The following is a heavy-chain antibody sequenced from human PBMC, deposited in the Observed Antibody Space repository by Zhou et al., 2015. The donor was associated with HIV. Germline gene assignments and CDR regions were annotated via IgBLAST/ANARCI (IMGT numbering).Heavy chain of an antibody. Sequence: QVQLVQSGAEVKKPGASVKVSCKASGYTFTSYYMHWVRQAPGQGLEWMGIINPSGGSTSYAQKFQGRVTMTRDTSTSTVYMELSSLRSEDTAVYYCARAQKGDYGVPYYYYGMDVWGQGTTVTVSS. J-gene: IGHJ6*02. D-gene: IGHD4-17*01. CDR1: GYTFTSYY. CDR3: ARAQKGDYGVPYYYYGMDV. CDR2: INPSGGST. V-gene: IGHV1-46*01.